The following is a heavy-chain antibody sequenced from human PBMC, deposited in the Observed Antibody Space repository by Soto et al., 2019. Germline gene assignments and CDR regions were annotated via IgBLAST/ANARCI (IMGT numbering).Heavy chain of an antibody. D-gene: IGHD6-19*01. V-gene: IGHV3-23*01. Sequence: PGGSLRISCAASGFTFSSYAMSWVRHAPGKWLEWVLAISGNGGSTYYADSLKGRVTISRDNSKTPLYLQMNSVRAEDTAVYYCAKSSYQQWLDRFDYWGQGTLVTVSS. CDR3: AKSSYQQWLDRFDY. CDR1: GFTFSSYA. CDR2: ISGNGGST. J-gene: IGHJ4*02.